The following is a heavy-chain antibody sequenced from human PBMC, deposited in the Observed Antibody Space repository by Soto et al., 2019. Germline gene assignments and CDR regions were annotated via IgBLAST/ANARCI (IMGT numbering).Heavy chain of an antibody. D-gene: IGHD2-21*02. CDR1: GFTFNRYP. V-gene: IGHV3-23*01. J-gene: IGHJ6*02. Sequence: GGSLRLSCAASGFTFNRYPMNWVRQAPGKGLEWVSLISDSGGNTWYADSVKGRFTISRDNSRNTLFLQMNSLRDEDTAVYYCAKILSMVTAYYYGMDAWGQGTTVTAP. CDR3: AKILSMVTAYYYGMDA. CDR2: ISDSGGNT.